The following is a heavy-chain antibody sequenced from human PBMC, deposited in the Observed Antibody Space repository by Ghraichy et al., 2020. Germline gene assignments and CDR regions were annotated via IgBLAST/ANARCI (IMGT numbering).Heavy chain of an antibody. CDR1: GYTFTSYG. V-gene: IGHV1-18*04. J-gene: IGHJ6*02. D-gene: IGHD2-2*02. CDR3: ARRGLGYCSSTSCYTGVDYYYGMDV. Sequence: ASVKVSCKASGYTFTSYGISWVRQAPGQGLEWMGWISAYNGNTNYAQKLQGRVTMTTDTSTSTAYMELRSLRSDDTAVYYCARRGLGYCSSTSCYTGVDYYYGMDVWGQGTTVTVSS. CDR2: ISAYNGNT.